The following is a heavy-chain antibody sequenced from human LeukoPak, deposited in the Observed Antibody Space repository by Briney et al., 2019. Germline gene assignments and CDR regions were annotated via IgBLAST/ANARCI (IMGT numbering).Heavy chain of an antibody. CDR2: INHSGST. CDR1: GGSFSGYY. Sequence: PSETLSLTCAVYGGSFSGYYWSWIRQPPGKALEWIGEINHSGSTNYNPSLKSRVTISVDTSKNQFSLKLSSVTAADTAVYYCAREGYYYGSGSQDILFDYWGQGTLVTVSS. D-gene: IGHD3-10*01. V-gene: IGHV4-34*01. J-gene: IGHJ4*02. CDR3: AREGYYYGSGSQDILFDY.